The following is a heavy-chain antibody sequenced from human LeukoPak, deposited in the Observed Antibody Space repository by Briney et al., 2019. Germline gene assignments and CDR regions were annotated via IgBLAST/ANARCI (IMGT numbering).Heavy chain of an antibody. V-gene: IGHV5-51*01. Sequence: VESLKISCKGSGYTLASFWIGWVCHMPVTCLEWMGVIYPADSDTRYSPSFQGQVTISADKSTSTAYLQWSTLKASDTAIYYCARQSAAAQYTNWFDPWGQGTLVTVSS. D-gene: IGHD2-2*01. J-gene: IGHJ5*02. CDR3: ARQSAAAQYTNWFDP. CDR1: GYTLASFW. CDR2: IYPADSDT.